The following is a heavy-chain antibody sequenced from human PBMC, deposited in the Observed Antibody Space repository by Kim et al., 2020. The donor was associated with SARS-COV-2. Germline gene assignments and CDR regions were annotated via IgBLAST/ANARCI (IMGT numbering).Heavy chain of an antibody. V-gene: IGHV1-2*04. J-gene: IGHJ6*02. D-gene: IGHD3-10*01. CDR3: ARDQGITMVRGYGMDV. CDR2: INPNSGGT. Sequence: ASVKVSCKASGYTFTGYYMHWVRQAPGQGLEWMGWINPNSGGTNYAQKFQGWVTMTRDTSISTAYMELSRLRSDDTAVYYCARDQGITMVRGYGMDVWGQGTTVTVSS. CDR1: GYTFTGYY.